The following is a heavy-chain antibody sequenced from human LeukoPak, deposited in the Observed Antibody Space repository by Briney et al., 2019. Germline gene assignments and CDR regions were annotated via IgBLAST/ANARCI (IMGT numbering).Heavy chain of an antibody. CDR1: GDSVSSNSAA. V-gene: IGHV6-1*01. J-gene: IGHJ4*02. D-gene: IGHD6-19*01. Sequence: SQTLSLTRALSGDSVSSNSAAWNWIRQPPSSGLEWLERTYYRSKWYNDYEVSMKSRITINPDTSKDQFSLQLNSVTPEDTAVYYCARDAGSGWSSFDYWGQGTLVTAS. CDR2: TYYRSKWYN. CDR3: ARDAGSGWSSFDY.